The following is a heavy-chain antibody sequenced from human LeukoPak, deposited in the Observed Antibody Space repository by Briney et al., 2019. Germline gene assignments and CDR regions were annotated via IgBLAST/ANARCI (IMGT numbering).Heavy chain of an antibody. J-gene: IGHJ3*02. D-gene: IGHD3-22*01. CDR1: GGTVSSYA. CDR2: IIPILGIA. CDR3: ARGYDSSGYPEDDAFDI. V-gene: IGHV1-69*04. Sequence: SVKVSCKASGGTVSSYAISWVRQAPGQGLEWMGRIIPILGIANYAQKFQGRVTITADKSTSTAYMELSSLRSEDTAVYYCARGYDSSGYPEDDAFDIWGQGTMVTVSS.